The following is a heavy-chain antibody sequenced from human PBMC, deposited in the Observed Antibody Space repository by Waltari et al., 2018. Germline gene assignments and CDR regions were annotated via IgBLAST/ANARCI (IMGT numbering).Heavy chain of an antibody. D-gene: IGHD2-8*01. CDR3: ARPRWSTLYYFDY. J-gene: IGHJ4*02. Sequence: QVQLQESGPGLVKPSEALSLTCSVSGYSISRGYYWGWIRQPPGKGLEWIGSIYHSGSTYYNPSLKSRVTISVDTSKNQFSLKLSSVTAADTAVYYCARPRWSTLYYFDYWGQGTLVTVSS. CDR2: IYHSGST. CDR1: GYSISRGYY. V-gene: IGHV4-38-2*01.